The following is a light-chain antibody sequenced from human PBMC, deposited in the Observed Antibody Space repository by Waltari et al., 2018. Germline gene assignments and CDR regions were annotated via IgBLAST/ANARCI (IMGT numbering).Light chain of an antibody. V-gene: IGKV3-20*01. CDR1: KSVSSSY. CDR3: QQYGGSPAYT. CDR2: GAS. Sequence: IVLTQSPGTLSLSPGARATLSCRASKSVSSSYLAWYQQKPGQAPRVLIYGASIRATGIPARFRGSGSGTDFTLTISRLESEDFALYFCQQYGGSPAYTFGQGTKLEI. J-gene: IGKJ2*01.